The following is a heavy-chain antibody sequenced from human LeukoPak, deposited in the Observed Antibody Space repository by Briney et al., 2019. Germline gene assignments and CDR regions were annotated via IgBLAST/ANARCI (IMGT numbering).Heavy chain of an antibody. CDR3: ARRGLSSISCYSCRYYYGMDV. V-gene: IGHV3-7*01. CDR2: IKQDGSEK. CDR1: GFTFSSYW. J-gene: IGHJ6*02. D-gene: IGHD2-2*02. Sequence: GGSLRLSCAASGFTFSSYWMSWVRQAPGKGLEWVANIKQDGSEKYYVDSVKGRFTISRDNAKNSLYLQMNSLRAEDTAVYYCARRGLSSISCYSCRYYYGMDVWGQGTTVTVSS.